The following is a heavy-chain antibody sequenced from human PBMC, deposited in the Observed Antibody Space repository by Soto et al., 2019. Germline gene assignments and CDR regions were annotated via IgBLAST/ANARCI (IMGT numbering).Heavy chain of an antibody. V-gene: IGHV4-30-2*05. Sequence: SETLSLTCAVSGGSISRGGYSWSWIRQPPGKGLEWIGYIYHSGSTYYNPSLKSRVTISVDTSKSQFSLKLTSVTAADTAVYYCARTNDFFFYYEGTNQDAFVSWRQGTSVPVSS. J-gene: IGHJ3*01. CDR2: IYHSGST. CDR1: GGSISRGGYS. CDR3: ARTNDFFFYYEGTNQDAFVS. D-gene: IGHD3-22*01.